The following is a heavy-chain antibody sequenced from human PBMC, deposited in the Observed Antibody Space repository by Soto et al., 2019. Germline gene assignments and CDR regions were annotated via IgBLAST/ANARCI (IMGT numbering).Heavy chain of an antibody. V-gene: IGHV4-59*01. CDR1: GGSISFYN. CDR2: IYHSGRT. J-gene: IGHJ3*02. D-gene: IGHD6-13*01. Sequence: ASETLSLTCSVSGGSISFYNWNWIRQSPGKGLEWIGYIYHSGRTNYNPSLKGRVTISVDTSKNQFSLQLSSVTAAVTAVYYCARGDSTTHGDSFDIWGQGTMVTVSS. CDR3: ARGDSTTHGDSFDI.